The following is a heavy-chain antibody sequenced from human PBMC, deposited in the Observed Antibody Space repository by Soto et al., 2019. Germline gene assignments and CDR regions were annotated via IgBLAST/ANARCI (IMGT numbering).Heavy chain of an antibody. Sequence: ASVKVSCKASGGTFSSYAISWVRQAPGQGLEWMGGIIPIFGTANYAQKFQGRVTITADESTSTAYMELSSLRSEDTAVYYCARDRIHYYDSSGYLYFDYWGQGTLVTVSS. CDR2: IIPIFGTA. CDR3: ARDRIHYYDSSGYLYFDY. V-gene: IGHV1-69*13. J-gene: IGHJ4*02. D-gene: IGHD3-22*01. CDR1: GGTFSSYA.